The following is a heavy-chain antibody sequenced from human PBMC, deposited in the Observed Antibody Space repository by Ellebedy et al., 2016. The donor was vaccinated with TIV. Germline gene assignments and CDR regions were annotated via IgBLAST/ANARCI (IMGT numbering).Heavy chain of an antibody. CDR1: GGSFSDYY. CDR3: ARYRSGIVVVPAHYGMDV. V-gene: IGHV4-34*01. CDR2: INHSGST. J-gene: IGHJ6*02. D-gene: IGHD2-2*01. Sequence: SETLSLTXAVYGGSFSDYYWSWIRQPPGKGLEWIGEINHSGSTNYNPSLKSRVTISVDTSKNQFSLKLSSVTAADTAVYYCARYRSGIVVVPAHYGMDVWGQGTTVTVSS.